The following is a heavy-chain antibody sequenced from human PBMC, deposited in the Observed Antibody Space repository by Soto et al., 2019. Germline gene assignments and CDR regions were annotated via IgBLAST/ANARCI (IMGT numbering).Heavy chain of an antibody. Sequence: EVQLVESGGGLVQPGGSLKLSCAASGFTFSGSAMHWVRQASGKGLEWVGRIRSKANSYATAYAASVKGRFTISRDDSKNTAYLQMNSLKTEDTAVYYCWSTGYYGMDVWGQGTTVTVSS. D-gene: IGHD4-17*01. V-gene: IGHV3-73*02. J-gene: IGHJ6*02. CDR3: WSTGYYGMDV. CDR2: IRSKANSYAT. CDR1: GFTFSGSA.